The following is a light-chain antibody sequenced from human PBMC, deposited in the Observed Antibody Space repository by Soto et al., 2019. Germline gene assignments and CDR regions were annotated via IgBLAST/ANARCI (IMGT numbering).Light chain of an antibody. J-gene: IGKJ5*01. Sequence: IVVTESPATLTGAPGVRARLAFRASQSISDTLAWYQQKPGQAPRLLIYDASNRATGIPARFSGSGSGTDFTLTISSLEPEDFAVYYCQQRSNWPPIAFGQGTRLEI. CDR1: QSISDT. CDR3: QQRSNWPPIA. V-gene: IGKV3-11*01. CDR2: DAS.